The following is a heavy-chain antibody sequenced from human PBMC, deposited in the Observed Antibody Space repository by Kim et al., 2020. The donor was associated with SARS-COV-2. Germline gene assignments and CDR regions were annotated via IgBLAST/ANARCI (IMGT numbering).Heavy chain of an antibody. J-gene: IGHJ4*02. Sequence: NYNPSLKSRVTISVDTSKNQFSLKRGSVTAADTAVYYCARGGSSGSPFDYWGQGTLVTVSS. D-gene: IGHD3-22*01. V-gene: IGHV4-59*09. CDR3: ARGGSSGSPFDY.